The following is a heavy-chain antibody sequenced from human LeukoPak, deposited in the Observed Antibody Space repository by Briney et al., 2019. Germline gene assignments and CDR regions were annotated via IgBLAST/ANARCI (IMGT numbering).Heavy chain of an antibody. D-gene: IGHD3-22*01. J-gene: IGHJ4*02. V-gene: IGHV3-23*01. CDR2: ISGSGGST. CDR3: AKDQAYYYDSSGYYYIFPYYFDY. CDR1: GFTFSSYA. Sequence: GGSLRLSCAASGFTFSSYAMSWVRQAPGKGLEWVSAISGSGGSTYYADSVKGRFTIYRDNSKNTLYLQMNSLRAEDTAVYYCAKDQAYYYDSSGYYYIFPYYFDYWGQGTLVTVSS.